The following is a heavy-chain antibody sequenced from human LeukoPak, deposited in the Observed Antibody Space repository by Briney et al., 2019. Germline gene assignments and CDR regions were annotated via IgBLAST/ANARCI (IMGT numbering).Heavy chain of an antibody. V-gene: IGHV4-4*07. D-gene: IGHD3-22*01. J-gene: IGHJ4*02. Sequence: SETLSLTCTVSGVSFSSYYWNWIRQPPGKGLEWIGRIYSSGSTNYNPSLKSRVTMSVDTSKNQFSLKLSSVTAADTAVYYCARDLTDYYELDYWGQGTLVTVSS. CDR2: IYSSGST. CDR3: ARDLTDYYELDY. CDR1: GVSFSSYY.